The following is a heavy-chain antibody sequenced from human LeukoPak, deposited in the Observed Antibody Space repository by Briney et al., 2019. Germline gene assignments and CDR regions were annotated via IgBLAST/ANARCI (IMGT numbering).Heavy chain of an antibody. CDR2: ISGSGGST. CDR3: ARGIAAAADAFDI. V-gene: IGHV3-23*01. Sequence: GGTLRLSCAASGFTFSSYGMSWVRQAPGKGLEWVSAISGSGGSTYYADSVKGRFTISRDNSKNTLYLQMNSLRAEDTAVYYCARGIAAAADAFDIWGQGTMVTVSS. D-gene: IGHD6-13*01. J-gene: IGHJ3*02. CDR1: GFTFSSYG.